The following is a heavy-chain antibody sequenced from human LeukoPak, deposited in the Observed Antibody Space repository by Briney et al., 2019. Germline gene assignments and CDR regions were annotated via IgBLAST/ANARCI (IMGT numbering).Heavy chain of an antibody. CDR2: ISYDGSNK. V-gene: IGHV3-30-3*01. CDR3: LFLPSGVDY. J-gene: IGHJ4*02. D-gene: IGHD3-22*01. CDR1: GFTFSSYA. Sequence: GGSLRLSCAASGFTFSSYAMHWVRQAPGKGLEWVAVISYDGSNKYYADSVKGRFTISRDNSKNTLYLQMNSLRAEDTAVYYCLFLPSGVDYWGQGTLVTVSS.